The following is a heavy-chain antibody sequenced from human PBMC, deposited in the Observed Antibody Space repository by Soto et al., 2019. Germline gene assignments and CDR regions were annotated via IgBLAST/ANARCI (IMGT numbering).Heavy chain of an antibody. CDR1: GFTFSGYG. CDR2: IWYDGSNK. D-gene: IGHD4-17*01. CDR3: ARGADYGGNGYYYYGMDV. Sequence: PGGSLRLSCAASGFTFSGYGMHWVRQAPGKGLEWVAVIWYDGSNKYYADSVKGRFTISRDNSKNTLYLQMNSLRAEDTAVYYCARGADYGGNGYYYYGMDVWGQGTTVTVSS. V-gene: IGHV3-33*01. J-gene: IGHJ6*02.